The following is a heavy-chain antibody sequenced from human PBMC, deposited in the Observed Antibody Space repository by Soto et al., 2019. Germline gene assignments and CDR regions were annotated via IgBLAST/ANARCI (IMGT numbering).Heavy chain of an antibody. D-gene: IGHD6-19*01. CDR3: AKDRWYSSGWYNYYGMDV. J-gene: IGHJ6*04. CDR2: ISDTGGSI. CDR1: GFTFSTYA. Sequence: GGSLRLSCAASGFTFSTYAMTWVRQSPGKGLEWVSAISDTGGSIYYADSVKGRFTISRDNSKNTLYLQMNSLKAEDTAVYYCAKDRWYSSGWYNYYGMDVWGKGTTVTVSS. V-gene: IGHV3-23*01.